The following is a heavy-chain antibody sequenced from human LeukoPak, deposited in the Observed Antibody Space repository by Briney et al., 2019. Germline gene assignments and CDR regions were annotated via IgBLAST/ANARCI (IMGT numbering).Heavy chain of an antibody. D-gene: IGHD2-21*02. J-gene: IGHJ1*01. Sequence: PSETLSLTCTVSGGSISSSSYYWGWIRQPPGKGLEWIGSIYYSGSTYYNPSLKSRVTISVDTSKKQFSLKLSSVTAADTAVYYCAGRDVVVTAPYFRHWGQGTLVTVSS. CDR1: GGSISSSSYY. V-gene: IGHV4-39*07. CDR3: AGRDVVVTAPYFRH. CDR2: IYYSGST.